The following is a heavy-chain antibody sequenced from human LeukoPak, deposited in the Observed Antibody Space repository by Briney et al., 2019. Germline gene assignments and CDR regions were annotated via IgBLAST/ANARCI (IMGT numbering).Heavy chain of an antibody. CDR3: ATDVVVVVAATRDY. J-gene: IGHJ4*02. Sequence: GGSLRLSCAASGFTFSSYSMNWVRQAPGKGLEWVSSISGSSDYIYYADSVKGRFTISRDNAKNSLYLQMNSLRAEDTAVYYCATDVVVVVAATRDYWGQGTLVTVSP. V-gene: IGHV3-21*01. D-gene: IGHD2-15*01. CDR2: ISGSSDYI. CDR1: GFTFSSYS.